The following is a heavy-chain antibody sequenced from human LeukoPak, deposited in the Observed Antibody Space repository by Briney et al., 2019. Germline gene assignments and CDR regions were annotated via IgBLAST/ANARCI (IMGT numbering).Heavy chain of an antibody. V-gene: IGHV4-38-2*02. CDR3: VRGDDYGDFFDY. J-gene: IGHJ4*02. D-gene: IGHD4-17*01. Sequence: SETLSLTCTVSGYSISSGYYWGWIRQPPGKGLEWIGSIYHSGSTYYNPSLKSRVTISVDTSKNQFSLKLSSVTAADTAVYYCVRGDDYGDFFDYWGQGTLVTVSS. CDR2: IYHSGST. CDR1: GYSISSGYY.